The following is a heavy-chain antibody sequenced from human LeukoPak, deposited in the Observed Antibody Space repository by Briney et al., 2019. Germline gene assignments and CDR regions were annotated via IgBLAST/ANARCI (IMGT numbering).Heavy chain of an antibody. D-gene: IGHD6-19*01. Sequence: ASVKVSCKASGYTFTSYDINWVRQATGQGLEWMGRIIPILGIANYAQKFQGRVTITADKSTSTAYMELSSLRSEDTAVYYCARDPPAVAGFDYWGQGTLVTVSS. J-gene: IGHJ4*02. CDR2: IIPILGIA. CDR3: ARDPPAVAGFDY. V-gene: IGHV1-69*04. CDR1: GYTFTSYD.